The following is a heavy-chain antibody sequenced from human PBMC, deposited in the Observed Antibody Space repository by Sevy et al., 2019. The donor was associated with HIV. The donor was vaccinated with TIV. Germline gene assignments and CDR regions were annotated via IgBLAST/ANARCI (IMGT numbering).Heavy chain of an antibody. CDR3: ARGPYYGDYIRRGYNWFDP. CDR1: GGTFSSYA. D-gene: IGHD4-17*01. J-gene: IGHJ5*02. CDR2: IIPIFGTA. Sequence: ASVKVSCKASGGTFSSYAISCVRQAPGQGLEWMGGIIPIFGTANYAQKFQGRVTITADESTSTAYMELSSLRSEDTAVYYCARGPYYGDYIRRGYNWFDPWGQGTLVTVSS. V-gene: IGHV1-69*13.